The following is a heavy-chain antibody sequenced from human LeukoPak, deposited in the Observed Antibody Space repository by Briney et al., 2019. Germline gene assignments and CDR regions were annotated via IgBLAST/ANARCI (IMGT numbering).Heavy chain of an antibody. D-gene: IGHD3-22*01. Sequence: PGGSLRLSCAGSGFTFSRCGMSWVRQAPGKGLEWVSTISASGYNTYYADAVQGRFTISRDNSKNTLFLQMNSPTAEDTAVYYCAKGAEEGVVITSVYYYYMDVWGKGTTVAISS. CDR1: GFTFSRCG. V-gene: IGHV3-23*01. CDR2: ISASGYNT. J-gene: IGHJ6*03. CDR3: AKGAEEGVVITSVYYYYMDV.